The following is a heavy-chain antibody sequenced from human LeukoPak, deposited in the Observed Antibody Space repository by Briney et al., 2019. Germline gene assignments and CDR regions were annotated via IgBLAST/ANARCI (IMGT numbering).Heavy chain of an antibody. CDR3: ARENWVFDY. Sequence: SETLSLTCTVSGGSISSYYCSWIRQPPGEGLEWIGSVYRSGSTYYNPSLKSRVTISVDTSKNQISLKVRSVTAADTAVYYCARENWVFDYWGQGILVTVSS. J-gene: IGHJ4*02. D-gene: IGHD7-27*01. CDR1: GGSISSYY. V-gene: IGHV4-38-2*02. CDR2: VYRSGST.